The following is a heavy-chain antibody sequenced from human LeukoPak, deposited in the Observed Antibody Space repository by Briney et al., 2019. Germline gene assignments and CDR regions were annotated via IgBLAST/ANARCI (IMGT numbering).Heavy chain of an antibody. V-gene: IGHV3-30*02. D-gene: IGHD3-16*01. Sequence: PGGSLRLSCAASGFTFTSYGMHWVRQAPGKGLEWVGFIRYDGSNKYYADSVKGRFTISRDNSKNTVYLQMNSLRPEDTAVYYCARATFYYDPSNYSPHDWFDPWGQGTMVTVSS. CDR2: IRYDGSNK. CDR3: ARATFYYDPSNYSPHDWFDP. J-gene: IGHJ3*01. CDR1: GFTFTSYG.